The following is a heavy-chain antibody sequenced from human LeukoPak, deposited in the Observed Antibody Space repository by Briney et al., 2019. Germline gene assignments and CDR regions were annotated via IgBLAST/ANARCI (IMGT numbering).Heavy chain of an antibody. CDR3: AREISSSPPYWYYGMDV. J-gene: IGHJ6*02. V-gene: IGHV3-30-3*01. D-gene: IGHD6-6*01. CDR1: GFTFSSYA. CDR2: ISYDGSNK. Sequence: GRSLRLSCAASGFTFSSYAMHWVRQAPGKGLEWVAVISYDGSNKYYADSVKGRFTISRDNSKNTLYLQMNSLRAEDTAVYYCAREISSSPPYWYYGMDVWGQGTTVTVSS.